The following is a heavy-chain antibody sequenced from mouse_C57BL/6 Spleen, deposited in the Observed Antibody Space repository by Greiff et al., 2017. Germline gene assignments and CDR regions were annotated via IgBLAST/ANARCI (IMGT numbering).Heavy chain of an antibody. V-gene: IGHV1-72*01. Sequence: QVQLKESGAELVKPGASVKLSCKASGYTFTSYWMHWVKQRPGRGLEWIGRIDPNSGGTKYNEKFKSKATLTVDKPSSTAYMQLSSLTSEDSAVYYCARGALYCGSSCGYFDDWGQGTTLTVSS. CDR3: ARGALYCGSSCGYFDD. J-gene: IGHJ2*01. CDR1: GYTFTSYW. CDR2: IDPNSGGT. D-gene: IGHD1-1*01.